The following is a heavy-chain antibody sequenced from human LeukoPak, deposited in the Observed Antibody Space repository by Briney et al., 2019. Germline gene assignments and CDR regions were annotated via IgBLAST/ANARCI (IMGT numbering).Heavy chain of an antibody. V-gene: IGHV4-4*07. CDR3: ARSARVTPGSGYHFDS. CDR1: GDSINGYY. J-gene: IGHJ4*02. Sequence: SETLSLTCAVSGDSINGYYWAWVRQPAGKALEWIGRIFTSGHTDYNPSLNSRVSVSVDTSRNQFSLRLSSVSAADTAVYYCARSARVTPGSGYHFDSWGRGILVTVTS. D-gene: IGHD2-15*01. CDR2: IFTSGHT.